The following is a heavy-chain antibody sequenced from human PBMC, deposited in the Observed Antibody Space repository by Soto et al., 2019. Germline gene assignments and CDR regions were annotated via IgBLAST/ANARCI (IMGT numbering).Heavy chain of an antibody. CDR2: IYYSGST. J-gene: IGHJ6*01. D-gene: IGHD1-7*01. Sequence: QVQLQESGPGLVKPSETLSLTCAVSGASIRSYYWSWIRQPPGKGLEWIGYIYYSGSTNYNPSLKSRVTISLDTSKSEVSLKLSSVTAADTAVYYCARDSWNSYYYYYGMDVW. CDR3: ARDSWNSYYYYYGMDV. CDR1: GASIRSYY. V-gene: IGHV4-59*01.